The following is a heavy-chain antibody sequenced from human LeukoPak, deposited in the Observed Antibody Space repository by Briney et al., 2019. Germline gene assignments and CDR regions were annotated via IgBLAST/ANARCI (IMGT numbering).Heavy chain of an antibody. CDR3: ARARGPLVVVVATFDY. J-gene: IGHJ4*02. Sequence: GGSLRLSCAASGFTFSDYYMSWIRQAPGKGLEWVSYISSSGSTIYYADSVKGRFTISRDNSKNTLYLQMNSLRVEDTAVYYCARARGPLVVVVATFDYWGQGTLVIVSS. D-gene: IGHD2-15*01. CDR2: ISSSGSTI. V-gene: IGHV3-11*04. CDR1: GFTFSDYY.